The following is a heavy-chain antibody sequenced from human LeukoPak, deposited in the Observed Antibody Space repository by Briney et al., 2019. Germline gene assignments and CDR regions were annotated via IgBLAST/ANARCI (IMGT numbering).Heavy chain of an antibody. CDR1: GFTFSSYG. J-gene: IGHJ4*02. V-gene: IGHV3-33*06. D-gene: IGHD5-12*01. CDR3: AKDKIYSGYDSKEYFDY. Sequence: GRSLRLSCAASGFTFSSYGMHWVRQAPGKGLEWVAVIWYDGSNKYYADSVKGRFTISRDNSKNTLYLQMNSLRAEDTAVYYCAKDKIYSGYDSKEYFDYWGRGTLVTVSS. CDR2: IWYDGSNK.